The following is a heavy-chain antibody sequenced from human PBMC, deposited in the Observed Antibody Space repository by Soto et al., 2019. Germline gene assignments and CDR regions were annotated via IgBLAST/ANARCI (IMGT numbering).Heavy chain of an antibody. D-gene: IGHD2-8*01. CDR1: GYSFTSYW. J-gene: IGHJ5*02. CDR2: IYPGDSDT. Sequence: PGESLKISCKGSGYSFTSYWLGWLRQMPWKGLEWMGIIYPGDSDTRYSPSFQGQVTISADKSISTAYLQWSSLKASDTAMYYCARPLSNGHGPNWFDPWAQGTLVTVS. V-gene: IGHV5-51*01. CDR3: ARPLSNGHGPNWFDP.